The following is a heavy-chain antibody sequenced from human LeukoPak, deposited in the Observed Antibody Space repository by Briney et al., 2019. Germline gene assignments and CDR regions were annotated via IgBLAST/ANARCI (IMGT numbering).Heavy chain of an antibody. V-gene: IGHV1-8*01. CDR3: ARVISYSGYDCLNY. J-gene: IGHJ4*02. D-gene: IGHD5-12*01. CDR1: GYTFTSYD. Sequence: ASVKVSCKASGYTFTSYDINWVRQATGQGLEWMGWMNPNSGNTGYAQKFQGRVTMTRNTSISTAYMELSSLRSEDTAVYYCARVISYSGYDCLNYWGQGTLVTVSS. CDR2: MNPNSGNT.